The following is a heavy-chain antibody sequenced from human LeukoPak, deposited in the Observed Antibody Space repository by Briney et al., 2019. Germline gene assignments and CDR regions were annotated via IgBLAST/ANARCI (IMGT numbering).Heavy chain of an antibody. D-gene: IGHD3-22*01. CDR1: GGSFSGYD. CDR2: INHSGST. V-gene: IGHV4-34*01. J-gene: IGHJ4*02. CDR3: ARLWTGYSDSSGYYYLDY. Sequence: PSETLSLTCAVYGGSFSGYDWSWIRQPPGKGLEWIGEINHSGSTNYNPSIKSRPTTSVDNSKPKFPLKLSSVTAADTAVYYCARLWTGYSDSSGYYYLDYWGQGTLVTVSS.